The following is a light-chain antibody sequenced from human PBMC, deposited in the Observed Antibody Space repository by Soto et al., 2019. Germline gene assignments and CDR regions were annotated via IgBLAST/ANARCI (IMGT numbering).Light chain of an antibody. CDR1: TSNVGSRT. CDR2: RNN. J-gene: IGLJ2*01. CDR3: AAWDDSLRTFV. Sequence: QSVLTQPPSASGTPGQRVTISCSGGTSNVGSRTVNWYQHLPPTAPKLLIHRNNQRPSGVSDRFSGSKSDTSASLAISGLQSEDEADYCCAAWDDSLRTFVFGGGTQLTVL. V-gene: IGLV1-44*01.